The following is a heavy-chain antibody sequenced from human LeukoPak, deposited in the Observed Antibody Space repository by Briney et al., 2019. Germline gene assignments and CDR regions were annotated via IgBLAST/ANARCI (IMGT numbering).Heavy chain of an antibody. CDR3: ARVTGYMIEDYFDY. D-gene: IGHD3-22*01. V-gene: IGHV4-59*01. J-gene: IGHJ4*02. CDR2: IYYSGST. CDR1: GGSISSYY. Sequence: PSETLSLTCTASGGSISSYYWSWIRQPPGKGPEWIGYIYYSGSTNYKPSLKSRVTISVETSKNQFSLKLRSVTAADTAVYYCARVTGYMIEDYFDYWGQGTLVTVSS.